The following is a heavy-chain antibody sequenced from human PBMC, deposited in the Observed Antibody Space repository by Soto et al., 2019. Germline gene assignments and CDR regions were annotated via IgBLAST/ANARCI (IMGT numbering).Heavy chain of an antibody. D-gene: IGHD3-16*01. CDR2: IFPDDSDT. CDR3: FRGGVTSRTFDY. Sequence: GESLKISCKASGYIIKNYWIGWVRQMPGQGLEWMGIIFPDDSDTRYSPSFQGHVTISVDKSISTAYVQWSSLKASDSAIYYCFRGGVTSRTFDYWGQGTLVTISS. CDR1: GYIIKNYW. J-gene: IGHJ4*02. V-gene: IGHV5-51*01.